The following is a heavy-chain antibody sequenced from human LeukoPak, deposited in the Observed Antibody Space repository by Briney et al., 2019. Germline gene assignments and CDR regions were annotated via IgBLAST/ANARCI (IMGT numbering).Heavy chain of an antibody. CDR2: IGTASDT. J-gene: IGHJ6*03. D-gene: IGHD1-1*01. Sequence: GGSLRLPFAAFGFTFSSFDLHWVAHPTGQGLGGVSTIGTASDTYYPGSVEGRFTLSRDNAKNSLYLQMNSLTAGDTAVYYCARGPPRGKYYYMDVWGKGTTVTVSS. CDR1: GFTFSSFD. V-gene: IGHV3-13*01. CDR3: ARGPPRGKYYYMDV.